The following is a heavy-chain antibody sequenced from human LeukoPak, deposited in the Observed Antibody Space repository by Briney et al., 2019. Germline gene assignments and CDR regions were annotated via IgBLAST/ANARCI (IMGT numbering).Heavy chain of an antibody. CDR2: IYYSGST. Sequence: SETLSLTCTVSGGSISSSSYYWGWIRQPPGKGLEWIGSIYYSGSTYYNPSLKSRVTISVDTPKNQFSLKLSSVTAADTAVYYCARHEVVTAYYWFDPWGQGTLVTVSS. J-gene: IGHJ5*02. CDR1: GGSISSSSYY. CDR3: ARHEVVTAYYWFDP. D-gene: IGHD2-21*02. V-gene: IGHV4-39*01.